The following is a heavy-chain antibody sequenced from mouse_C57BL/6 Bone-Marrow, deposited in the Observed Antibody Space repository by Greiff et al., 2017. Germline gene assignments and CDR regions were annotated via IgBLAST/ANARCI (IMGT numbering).Heavy chain of an antibody. CDR3: ARLGDY. D-gene: IGHD4-1*01. CDR2: ISSGSSTI. CDR1: GFTFSDYG. Sequence: EVKLVESGGGLVKPGGSLKLSCAASGFTFSDYGMHWVRQAPEKGLEWVAYISSGSSTIYYADTVKGRFTISRDNAKNTLFLQMTSLRSEDTAMYFCARLGDYWGQGTTPTVSS. J-gene: IGHJ2*01. V-gene: IGHV5-17*01.